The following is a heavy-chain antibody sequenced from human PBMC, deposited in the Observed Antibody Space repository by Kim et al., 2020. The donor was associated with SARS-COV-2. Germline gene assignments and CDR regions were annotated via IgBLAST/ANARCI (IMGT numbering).Heavy chain of an antibody. D-gene: IGHD2-21*02. J-gene: IGHJ4*02. Sequence: PAKGRFTISRDDSKNTVDLQMNSLKTEDTAVYYCTTVRGAYCGGDCYEGYWGQGTLVTVSS. V-gene: IGHV3-15*01. CDR3: TTVRGAYCGGDCYEGY.